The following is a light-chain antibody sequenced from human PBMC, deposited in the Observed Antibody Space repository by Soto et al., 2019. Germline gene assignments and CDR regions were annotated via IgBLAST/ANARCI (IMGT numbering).Light chain of an antibody. CDR3: QQYDNWPWT. CDR1: QGISDT. V-gene: IGKV3-15*01. J-gene: IGKJ1*01. Sequence: EIVMTQSPATLSVSPGGRATLSCRASQGISDTLAWYQQKPGQAPRLLIHGASTRAPGFPARFSGSGSGTDFTLTISSLQSEDFAVYYCQQYDNWPWTFGQGTKVDNK. CDR2: GAS.